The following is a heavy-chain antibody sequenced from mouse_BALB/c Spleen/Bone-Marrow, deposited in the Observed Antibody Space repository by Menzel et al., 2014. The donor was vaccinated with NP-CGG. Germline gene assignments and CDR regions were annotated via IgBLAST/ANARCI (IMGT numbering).Heavy chain of an antibody. CDR1: GFTFTDYY. V-gene: IGHV7-3*02. CDR3: TRTQLGQYFDV. CDR2: ISNRANGYTT. J-gene: IGHJ1*01. D-gene: IGHD4-1*02. Sequence: EVHLVESGGGLVQPGGSLNPSCATSGFTFTDYYMNWVRQPPGKALEWLGFISNRANGYTTEYGASVMGRFTIARDNSQNILYLQKNTLRAEDCATYNCTRTQLGQYFDVLGAGTTVTVSS.